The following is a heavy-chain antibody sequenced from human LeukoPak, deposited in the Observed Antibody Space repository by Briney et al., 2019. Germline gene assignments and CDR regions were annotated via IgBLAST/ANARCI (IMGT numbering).Heavy chain of an antibody. CDR1: GFTFSSHS. Sequence: GGSLRLSCAASGFTFSSHSINWVRQAPGQGLEWVSSISSSSSYIYYADSVKGRFTISRDNAKNSLYLQMNSLRVEDTAVYYCARGPLDSFDIWGQGTMVTVSS. J-gene: IGHJ3*02. CDR2: ISSSSSYI. CDR3: ARGPLDSFDI. V-gene: IGHV3-21*01.